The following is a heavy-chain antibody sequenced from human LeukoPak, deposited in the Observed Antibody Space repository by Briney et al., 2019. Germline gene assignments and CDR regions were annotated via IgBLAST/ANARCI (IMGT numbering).Heavy chain of an antibody. Sequence: SQTLSLTCAISGDSVSSNSAAWNWIRQSPSRGLEWLGRTYYRSKWYNDYTVSVKTRIIIKPDTSKNQFSLQVNSVTSEDTAVYYCARGYGRGMDVWGQGTTDTVSS. CDR1: GDSVSSNSAA. J-gene: IGHJ6*02. CDR3: ARGYGRGMDV. V-gene: IGHV6-1*01. CDR2: TYYRSKWYN. D-gene: IGHD1-26*01.